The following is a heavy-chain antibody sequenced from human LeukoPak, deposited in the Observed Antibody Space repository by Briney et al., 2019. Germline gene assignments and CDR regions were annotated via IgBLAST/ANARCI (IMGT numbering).Heavy chain of an antibody. D-gene: IGHD3-22*01. V-gene: IGHV3-66*01. CDR2: IYSGGST. CDR3: ARDYYDSSAYSGY. Sequence: GGSLRLSCAASGFTVSSNYMSWVRQAPGKGLEWVSVIYSGGSTYYADSVKGRFTISRDNSKNTLYLQMNSLRAEGTAVYYCARDYYDSSAYSGYWGQGTLVTVSS. CDR1: GFTVSSNY. J-gene: IGHJ4*02.